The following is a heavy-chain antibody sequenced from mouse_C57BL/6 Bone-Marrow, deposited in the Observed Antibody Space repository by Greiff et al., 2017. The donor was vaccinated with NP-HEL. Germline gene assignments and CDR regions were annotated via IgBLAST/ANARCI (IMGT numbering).Heavy chain of an antibody. D-gene: IGHD2-1*01. CDR1: GFNIKDDY. Sequence: VQLQQSGAELVRPGASVKLSCTASGFNIKDDYMHWVKQRPEQGLEWIGWIDPENGDTEYASKFQGKATITADTSSNTAYLQLSSLTSEDTAVYYCTSTYGNYVGFAYWGQGTLVTVSA. CDR3: TSTYGNYVGFAY. CDR2: IDPENGDT. V-gene: IGHV14-4*01. J-gene: IGHJ3*01.